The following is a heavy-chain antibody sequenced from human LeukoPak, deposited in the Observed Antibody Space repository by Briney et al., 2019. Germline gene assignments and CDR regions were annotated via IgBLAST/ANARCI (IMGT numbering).Heavy chain of an antibody. Sequence: GGSLRLSCAASGFTFTIYAMSWVRQAPGKGLEWVSAVTSNGGSTYYADSVRGRFTISRDNSKNTLYLQMISLRAEDTAVYYCAKDSDGYSYGFEDYWGQGTLVTVSS. J-gene: IGHJ4*02. CDR3: AKDSDGYSYGFEDY. CDR1: GFTFTIYA. CDR2: VTSNGGST. V-gene: IGHV3-23*01. D-gene: IGHD5-18*01.